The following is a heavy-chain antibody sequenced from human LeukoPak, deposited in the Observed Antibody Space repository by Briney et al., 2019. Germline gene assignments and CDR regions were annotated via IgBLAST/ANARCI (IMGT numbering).Heavy chain of an antibody. J-gene: IGHJ4*02. Sequence: SETLSLTCTVSGGSISSGDYYWSWIRQPPGKGLEWICYIYYSGSTYYNPSLKSRVTISVDTSKNQFSLKLTSVTGADTAVYYCAGERGEEYSSGWYKRNYFDNWGQGIRVTVSS. D-gene: IGHD6-19*01. CDR3: AGERGEEYSSGWYKRNYFDN. CDR2: IYYSGST. CDR1: GGSISSGDYY. V-gene: IGHV4-30-4*08.